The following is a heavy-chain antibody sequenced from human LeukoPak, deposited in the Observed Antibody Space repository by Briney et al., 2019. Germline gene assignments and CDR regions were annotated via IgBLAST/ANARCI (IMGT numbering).Heavy chain of an antibody. D-gene: IGHD6-19*01. J-gene: IGHJ4*02. CDR1: GFTFGKYW. CDR2: IKLDGSEK. Sequence: GGSLRLSCVASGFTFGKYWMSWVRQAPGKGLEWVANIKLDGSEKNYVDSVKGRFTISRDNTKNSLYLQMNSLRAEDTAVYYCARRRVSSGRYFDYWGQGTLVTVSS. CDR3: ARRRVSSGRYFDY. V-gene: IGHV3-7*03.